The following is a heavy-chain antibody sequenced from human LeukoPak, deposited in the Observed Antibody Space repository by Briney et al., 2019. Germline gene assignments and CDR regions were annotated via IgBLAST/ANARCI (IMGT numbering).Heavy chain of an antibody. J-gene: IGHJ4*02. V-gene: IGHV5-51*01. CDR1: GYSFTSYW. CDR3: AMRPQEYGSSWSDY. CDR2: IYPGESDT. Sequence: GESLKISSKGSGYSFTSYWIGWVRPMPGKGLEWMGIIYPGESDTRYSTSFQGQVTTSAHESLTTPYLMCSSLDSSDTAMYYCAMRPQEYGSSWSDYWGQGTLVTVSS. D-gene: IGHD6-13*01.